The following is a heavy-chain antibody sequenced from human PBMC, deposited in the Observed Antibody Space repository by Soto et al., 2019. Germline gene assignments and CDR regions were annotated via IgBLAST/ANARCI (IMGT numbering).Heavy chain of an antibody. CDR1: DYTFTSYG. D-gene: IGHD6-13*01. Sequence: SVKVSYKPSDYTFTSYGISWVRQAPGQGLEWMAWINPYNGNTKYAEKFLGRVTVTTDTYTATAYMEVRSLTSDDTAVFYCARVGVGLAAPRVWPYWGQGTPVT. CDR3: ARVGVGLAAPRVWPY. V-gene: IGHV1-18*01. J-gene: IGHJ4*02. CDR2: INPYNGNT.